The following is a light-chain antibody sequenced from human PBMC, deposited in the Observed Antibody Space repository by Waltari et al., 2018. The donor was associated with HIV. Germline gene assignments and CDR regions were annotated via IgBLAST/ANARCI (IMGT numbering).Light chain of an antibody. CDR3: ASFTSGRLNV. CDR2: DVY. Sequence: QSALTQPASVSGSPGQSITISCTGTSSDVGAYDYVSWYQQHPGKVPKLLIYDVYMRPARICNRFSGSKSGNTASLTISGLRDEDEADYYCASFTSGRLNVFGTGTKVTVL. J-gene: IGLJ1*01. V-gene: IGLV2-14*03. CDR1: SSDVGAYDY.